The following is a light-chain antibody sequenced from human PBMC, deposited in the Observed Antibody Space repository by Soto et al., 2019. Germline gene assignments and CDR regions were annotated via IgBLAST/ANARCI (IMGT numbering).Light chain of an antibody. V-gene: IGKV3-20*01. Sequence: EIVLTQSPGTLSLSPGERATLSCQASQSVSNTYLAWYQHKPGQAPRLLIYGASSRATGIPDRFSGSGSGTDFTLPISRLEPEDFSVYYCQQRETFGQGTKVEIK. J-gene: IGKJ1*01. CDR2: GAS. CDR1: QSVSNTY. CDR3: QQRET.